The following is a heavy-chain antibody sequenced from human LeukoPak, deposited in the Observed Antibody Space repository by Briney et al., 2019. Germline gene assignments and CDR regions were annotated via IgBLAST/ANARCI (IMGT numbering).Heavy chain of an antibody. CDR2: ISSSSSTI. V-gene: IGHV3-48*01. Sequence: GGSLRLSCAASGFTFSSYSMNWVRQAPGKGLEWVSYISSSSSTIYYADSVKGRFTISRDNAKNSLYLQMNSLRAEDTAVYYCARAGEGYCSGGSCSNYYYMDVWGKGTTVTVSS. CDR3: ARAGEGYCSGGSCSNYYYMDV. CDR1: GFTFSSYS. D-gene: IGHD2-15*01. J-gene: IGHJ6*03.